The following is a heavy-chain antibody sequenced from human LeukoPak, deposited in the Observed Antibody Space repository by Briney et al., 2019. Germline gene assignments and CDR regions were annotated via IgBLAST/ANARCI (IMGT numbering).Heavy chain of an antibody. CDR2: MNPNSGNT. V-gene: IGHV1-8*01. D-gene: IGHD3-22*01. J-gene: IGHJ3*02. CDR1: GYTFTSYD. Sequence: ASVRVSCKASGYTFTSYDINWVRQATGQGLEWMGWMNPNSGNTGYAQKFQGRVTMTRNTSISTAYMELSSLRSEDTAVYYCARVPYDSSGRDAFDIWGQGTMVTVSS. CDR3: ARVPYDSSGRDAFDI.